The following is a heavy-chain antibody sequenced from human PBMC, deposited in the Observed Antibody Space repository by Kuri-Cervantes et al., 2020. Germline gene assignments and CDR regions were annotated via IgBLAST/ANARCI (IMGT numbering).Heavy chain of an antibody. CDR3: ARDAGDGSLDY. J-gene: IGHJ4*02. Sequence: ETLSLTCAASGFTFSGYWMSWVRQAPGKGLEWVANIKQDGSEKYYVDSVKGRFTISRDNAKNSLYLQMNSLRAEDTAVYYCARDAGDGSLDYWGQGTLVTVSS. D-gene: IGHD5-24*01. CDR1: GFTFSGYW. V-gene: IGHV3-7*01. CDR2: IKQDGSEK.